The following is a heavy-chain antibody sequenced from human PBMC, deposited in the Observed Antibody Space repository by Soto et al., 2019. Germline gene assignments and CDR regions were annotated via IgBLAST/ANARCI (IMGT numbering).Heavy chain of an antibody. Sequence: PSETLSLTCAVSGGSISSSNWWSWVRQPPGKGLEWIGEIYHSGSTNYNPSLKSRVTISVDKSKNQFSLKLSSVTAADTAVYYCARARYYDSSGTLFDYWGQGTLVTVSS. CDR1: GGSISSSNW. D-gene: IGHD3-22*01. CDR3: ARARYYDSSGTLFDY. J-gene: IGHJ4*02. CDR2: IYHSGST. V-gene: IGHV4-4*02.